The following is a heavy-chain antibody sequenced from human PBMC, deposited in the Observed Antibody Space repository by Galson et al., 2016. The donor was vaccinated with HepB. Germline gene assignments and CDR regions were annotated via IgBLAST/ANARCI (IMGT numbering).Heavy chain of an antibody. V-gene: IGHV2-5*02. J-gene: IGHJ4*02. D-gene: IGHD1-26*01. CDR3: AHLLDHTTFDF. CDR1: GFSLTTPAVG. Sequence: PALVKPTQTLTLTCTFSGFSLTTPAVGVGWLRQSPQKPLEWLALIFWDDDKRYSPPLRTRLTLTTDTSKNLVVLTMTNMDPVDTATYYCAHLLDHTTFDFWGQGTPVTVSS. CDR2: IFWDDDK.